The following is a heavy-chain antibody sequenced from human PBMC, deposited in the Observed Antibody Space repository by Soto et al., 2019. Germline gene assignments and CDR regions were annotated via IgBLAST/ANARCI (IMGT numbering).Heavy chain of an antibody. CDR2: VHYSGTT. V-gene: IGHV4-59*01. CDR3: ARRWSGTDY. D-gene: IGHD3-10*01. Sequence: LSLTCTVSGGSISNYYWNWIRQPPGKGLEWIGYVHYSGTTNYNPSLKSRVTISLDTSNNQFSLRLSSVTAADTAVYYCARRWSGTDYWGQGTLVTVSS. CDR1: GGSISNYY. J-gene: IGHJ4*02.